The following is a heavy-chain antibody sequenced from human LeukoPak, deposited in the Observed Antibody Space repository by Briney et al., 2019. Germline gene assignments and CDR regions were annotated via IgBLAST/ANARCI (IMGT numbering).Heavy chain of an antibody. J-gene: IGHJ3*02. CDR2: IYHSGST. CDR3: ARAEGYCSSTSCSEGAFDI. Sequence: SETLSLTCAVSGGSISSGGFSWSWIRQPPGKGLEWIGHIYHSGSTNYNPSLKSRVTISVDRSKNQFSLKLSSVTAADTAVYYCARAEGYCSSTSCSEGAFDIWGQGTMVTVSS. V-gene: IGHV4-30-2*01. CDR1: GGSISSGGFS. D-gene: IGHD2-2*01.